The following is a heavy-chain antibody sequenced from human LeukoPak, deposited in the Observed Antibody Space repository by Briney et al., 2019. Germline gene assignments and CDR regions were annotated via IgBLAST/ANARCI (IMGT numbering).Heavy chain of an antibody. V-gene: IGHV4-34*01. D-gene: IGHD2-8*01. CDR2: IYYSGST. CDR1: GGSFSGYY. CDR3: AKNGHYSLDY. Sequence: SETLSLTCAVYGGSFSGYYWSWIRQPPGKGLEWIGSIYYSGSTYYNPSPKSRVTISVDKSKNQFSLKLSSVTAADTAVYYCAKNGHYSLDYWGQGTLVTVSS. J-gene: IGHJ4*02.